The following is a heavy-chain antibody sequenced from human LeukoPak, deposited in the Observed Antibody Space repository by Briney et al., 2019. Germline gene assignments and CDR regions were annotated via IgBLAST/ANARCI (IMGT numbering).Heavy chain of an antibody. V-gene: IGHV1-2*02. CDR2: INPNSGGT. D-gene: IGHD2-2*01. CDR3: ASLPGGQIVVVPS. CDR1: GYTFTGYY. Sequence: ASVKVSCKASGYTFTGYYIHWVRQAPGQGLEWMGWINPNSGGTNYAQKFQGRVTMTRDTSISTAYMELSRLRSDDTAVYYCASLPGGQIVVVPSWGQGTMVTVSS. J-gene: IGHJ3*01.